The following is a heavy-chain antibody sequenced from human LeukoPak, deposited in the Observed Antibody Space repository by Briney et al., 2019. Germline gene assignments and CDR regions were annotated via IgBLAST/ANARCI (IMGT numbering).Heavy chain of an antibody. V-gene: IGHV4-30-2*01. D-gene: IGHD1-7*01. Sequence: SETLSLTCAVSGGSISSGGYSWSWIRQPPGKGLEWIGYIFHGGSTYYNPSLKSRVTISEDRSKNQFSLKLSSVTAADTAVYYCARGLTGTTVPYFDYWGQGTLVTVSS. CDR2: IFHGGST. J-gene: IGHJ4*02. CDR3: ARGLTGTTVPYFDY. CDR1: GGSISSGGYS.